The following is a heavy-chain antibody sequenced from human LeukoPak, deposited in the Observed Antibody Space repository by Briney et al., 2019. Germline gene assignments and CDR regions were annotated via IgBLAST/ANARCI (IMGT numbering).Heavy chain of an antibody. CDR2: IYYSGST. CDR1: GGSISRYY. D-gene: IGHD5-18*01. J-gene: IGHJ5*02. V-gene: IGHV4-59*01. Sequence: TPSETLSLTCTVSGGSISRYYWSWIRQPPGKGLEWIGYIYYSGSTNYNPSLKSRVTISVDTSKNQFSLKLSSVTAADTAVYYCARDDGYSYGFDPWGQGTLVTVSS. CDR3: ARDDGYSYGFDP.